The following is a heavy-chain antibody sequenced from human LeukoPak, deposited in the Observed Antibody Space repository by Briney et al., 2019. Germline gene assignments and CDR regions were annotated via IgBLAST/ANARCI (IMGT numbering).Heavy chain of an antibody. D-gene: IGHD6-19*01. CDR2: INPNSGGT. J-gene: IGHJ4*02. Sequence: ASVKVSCKASGYTFTGYYMHWVRQAPGQGLAWMGWINPNSGGTNYAQKFQGRVTMTRDTSINTAYMELSRLRSDDTAVYYCARDREGAIAVAGYYFDYWGQGTLVAVSS. V-gene: IGHV1-2*02. CDR1: GYTFTGYY. CDR3: ARDREGAIAVAGYYFDY.